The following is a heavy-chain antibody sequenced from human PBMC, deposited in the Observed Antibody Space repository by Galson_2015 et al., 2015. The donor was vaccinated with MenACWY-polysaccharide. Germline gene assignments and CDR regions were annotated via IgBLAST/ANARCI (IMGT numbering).Heavy chain of an antibody. CDR3: ARGIAPDGIAVAKVLNDY. CDR1: GDSVSGNSVA. V-gene: IGHV6-1*01. D-gene: IGHD6-19*01. Sequence: CAISGDSVSGNSVAWNWIRQSPSRGLEWLGRTYFRSKWYSDYAESVKSRISINADTSKNQFSLQLNSVTPEDTAVYYCARGIAPDGIAVAKVLNDYWGQGTLVTVSS. CDR2: TYFRSKWYS. J-gene: IGHJ4*02.